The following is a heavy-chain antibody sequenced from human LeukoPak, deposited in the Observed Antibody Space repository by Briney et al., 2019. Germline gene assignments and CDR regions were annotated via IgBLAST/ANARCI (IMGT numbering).Heavy chain of an antibody. CDR2: INGDGTST. Sequence: GGSLRLSCAASGFTFSTYWMHWVRQAPGKGLVWVSHINGDGTSTSYADSVKGRFTISRDNSKNSLYLQMNSLRTEDTALYYCAKEKGGLQQLAEYYYSGMDVWGQGTTVTVSS. V-gene: IGHV3-74*01. D-gene: IGHD6-13*01. J-gene: IGHJ6*02. CDR1: GFTFSTYW. CDR3: AKEKGGLQQLAEYYYSGMDV.